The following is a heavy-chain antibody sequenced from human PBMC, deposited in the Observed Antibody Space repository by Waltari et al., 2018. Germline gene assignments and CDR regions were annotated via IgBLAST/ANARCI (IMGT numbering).Heavy chain of an antibody. J-gene: IGHJ4*02. Sequence: EVQLLESGGGLVQPGGSLRLSCAASGFTFSSYAMSWVRQAPGKGLEWVSAISGSGGSTYYADSVKGRFTISRDNSKNTLYLQMNSLRAEYTAVYYCAKDRGTRITMIVVVITAVDYWGQGTLVTVSS. D-gene: IGHD3-22*01. CDR3: AKDRGTRITMIVVVITAVDY. CDR2: ISGSGGST. CDR1: GFTFSSYA. V-gene: IGHV3-23*01.